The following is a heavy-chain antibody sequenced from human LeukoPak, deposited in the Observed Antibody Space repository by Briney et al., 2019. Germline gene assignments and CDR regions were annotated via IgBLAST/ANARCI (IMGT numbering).Heavy chain of an antibody. J-gene: IGHJ4*02. V-gene: IGHV3-30*02. CDR2: IRYDGTHK. CDR3: ARDPLVYM. D-gene: IGHD2-2*02. Sequence: GGSLRLSCAASGFTFTTYGMHWVRQAPGKGLEWVAYIRYDGTHKYYTDSVKGRFSISSDVSKNTLYLQMNSLRVEDTAVYYCARDPLVYMWGQGSLVTVSS. CDR1: GFTFTTYG.